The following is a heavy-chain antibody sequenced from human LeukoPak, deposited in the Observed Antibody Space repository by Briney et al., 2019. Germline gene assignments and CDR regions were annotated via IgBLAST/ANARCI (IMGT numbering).Heavy chain of an antibody. D-gene: IGHD4-17*01. Sequence: ASVKVSCKASGYTFTSYGISWVRQAPGQGLEWMGWISAYNGNTNYAQKLQGRVTMTTDTSTSTAYMELRSLRSDDTAVYYCARAYGDYGLLHFDYWGQGTLVTVSS. CDR2: ISAYNGNT. CDR3: ARAYGDYGLLHFDY. CDR1: GYTFTSYG. V-gene: IGHV1-18*01. J-gene: IGHJ4*02.